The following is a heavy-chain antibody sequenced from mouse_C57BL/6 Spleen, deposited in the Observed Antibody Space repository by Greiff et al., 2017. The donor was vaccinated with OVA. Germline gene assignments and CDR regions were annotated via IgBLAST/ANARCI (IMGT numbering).Heavy chain of an antibody. CDR2: IDPSDSYT. CDR3: ARSNVYWYFDV. J-gene: IGHJ1*03. Sequence: QVQLQQSGAELVMPGASVKLSCKASGYTFTSYWMHWVKQRPGQGLEWIGEIDPSDSYTNYNQKFKGKSTLTVDKSSSTAYMQLSSLTSEDSAVYYCARSNVYWYFDVWGTGTTVTVSS. D-gene: IGHD4-1*01. CDR1: GYTFTSYW. V-gene: IGHV1-69*01.